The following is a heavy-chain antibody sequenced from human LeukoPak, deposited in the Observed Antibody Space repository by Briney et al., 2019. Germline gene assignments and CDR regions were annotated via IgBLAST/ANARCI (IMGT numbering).Heavy chain of an antibody. Sequence: PSETLSLTCAVYGGSFSGYYWSWIRQPPGKGLEWIGEINHSGSTNYNPSLKSRVTISVDTSKNQFSLKLSSVTAADTAVYYCAREVDCGGDCYPEHFDYWGQGTLVTVSS. V-gene: IGHV4-34*01. CDR1: GGSFSGYY. D-gene: IGHD2-21*02. J-gene: IGHJ4*02. CDR3: AREVDCGGDCYPEHFDY. CDR2: INHSGST.